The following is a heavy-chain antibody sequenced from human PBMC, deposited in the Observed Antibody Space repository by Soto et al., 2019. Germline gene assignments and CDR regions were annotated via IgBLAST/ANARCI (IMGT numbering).Heavy chain of an antibody. J-gene: IGHJ6*03. D-gene: IGHD2-15*01. CDR3: ARGDCVGGSCYSLAGSFYYYMDA. V-gene: IGHV3-74*02. CDR1: GFTFRNYW. CDR2: INSDGSVS. Sequence: EVQLVESGGGLVQPGGSLRLSCAASGFTFRNYWMYWVRQAPGQGLEWVSRINSDGSVSSYADSVKGRHTISRDNVKNTQYLLMDSLRAEETAVYYCARGDCVGGSCYSLAGSFYYYMDAWGKGTTVTVFS.